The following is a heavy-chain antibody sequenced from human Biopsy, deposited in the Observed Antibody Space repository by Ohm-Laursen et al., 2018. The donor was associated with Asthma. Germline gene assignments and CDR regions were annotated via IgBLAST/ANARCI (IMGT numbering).Heavy chain of an antibody. J-gene: IGHJ4*02. CDR1: GGTFTTYS. V-gene: IGHV1-69*13. CDR3: ASPLGDYYDSSGYYYASLGY. CDR2: IIPLIGTP. D-gene: IGHD3-22*01. Sequence: ASVKVSCKASGGTFTTYSISWVRQAPGQGLVWMGGIIPLIGTPNYAQKFQGRVTITADASTNAAYMDLSSLRSEDTAVYYCASPLGDYYDSSGYYYASLGYWGLGTLVIVSS.